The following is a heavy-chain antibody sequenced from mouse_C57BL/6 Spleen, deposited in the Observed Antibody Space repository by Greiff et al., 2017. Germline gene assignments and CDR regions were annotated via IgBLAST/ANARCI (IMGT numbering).Heavy chain of an antibody. V-gene: IGHV1-26*01. J-gene: IGHJ2*01. CDR3: ARRVYYGSSYGDY. CDR2: INPNNGGT. CDR1: DYY. D-gene: IGHD1-1*01. Sequence: DYYMNWVKQSHGKSLEWIGDINPNNGGTSYNQKFKGKATLTVDKSSSTAYMELRSLKSEDSAVYYCARRVYYGSSYGDYWGQGTTLTVSS.